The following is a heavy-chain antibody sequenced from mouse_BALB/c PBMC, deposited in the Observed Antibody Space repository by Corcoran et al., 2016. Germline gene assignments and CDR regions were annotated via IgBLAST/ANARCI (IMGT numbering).Heavy chain of an antibody. CDR3: ARSDYYGSIYHYYAMDY. D-gene: IGHD1-1*01. V-gene: IGHV1-26*01. CDR2: INPNNGGT. J-gene: IGHJ4*01. CDR1: GYTFTDYS. Sequence: EVPLQQSGPELVKPGASVKISCKTSGYTFTDYSMHWVKQSHGKSLEWIGGINPNNGGTSYNQKFKGKATLTVDKSSSTAYMELRSLTSEDSAVYCCARSDYYGSIYHYYAMDYWGQGSSVTVSS.